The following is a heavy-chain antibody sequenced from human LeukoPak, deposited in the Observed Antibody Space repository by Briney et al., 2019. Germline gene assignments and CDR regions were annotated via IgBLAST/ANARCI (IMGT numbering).Heavy chain of an antibody. CDR1: GGSFSGYY. V-gene: IGHV4-34*01. D-gene: IGHD3-10*01. J-gene: IGHJ4*02. CDR2: INHSRST. CDR3: ARGKTYYYGSGSYFDY. Sequence: SETLSLTCAVYGGSFSGYYWSWIRQPPGKGLEWIGEINHSRSTNYNPSLKSRVTISVDTSKNQFSLKLSSVTAADTAVYYCARGKTYYYGSGSYFDYWGQGTLVTVSS.